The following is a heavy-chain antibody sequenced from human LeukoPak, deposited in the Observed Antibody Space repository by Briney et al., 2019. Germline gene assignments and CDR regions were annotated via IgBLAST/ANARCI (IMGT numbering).Heavy chain of an antibody. CDR3: ARGKTLNCYDSSRFDY. CDR2: ISYDGSNK. CDR1: GFSFSSYS. Sequence: GGSLRLSCAPSGFSFSSYSMNWVRQAPGKGLEWVAVISYDGSNKYYADSVKARLTISRDNAKNSLYLQMNSLRAEDTAVYYCARGKTLNCYDSSRFDYWGQGTLATVYS. V-gene: IGHV3-30*03. J-gene: IGHJ4*02. D-gene: IGHD3-22*01.